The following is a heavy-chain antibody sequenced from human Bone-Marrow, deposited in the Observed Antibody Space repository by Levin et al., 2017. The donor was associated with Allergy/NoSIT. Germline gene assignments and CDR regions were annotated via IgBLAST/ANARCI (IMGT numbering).Heavy chain of an antibody. V-gene: IGHV1-2*02. CDR3: ARDPAVTHDGYFDL. CDR1: GFAFTDYY. Sequence: ASVKVSCKASGFAFTDYYMHWVRQAPGQGLEWLGWINPNNGATKYALKFQDRVTMTRDTSISTAYMEFRRLRSDDTAVFYCARDPAVTHDGYFDLWGRGTLVSVSS. CDR2: INPNNGAT. J-gene: IGHJ2*01. D-gene: IGHD4-17*01.